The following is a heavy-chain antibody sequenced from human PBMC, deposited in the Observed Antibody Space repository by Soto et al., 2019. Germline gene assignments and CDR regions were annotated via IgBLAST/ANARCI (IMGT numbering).Heavy chain of an antibody. Sequence: QVQLVQSGAEVKKPGASVKISCKASGYTFTSYGISWVRQAPGQGLEWMGWSSAYNGNTNYAQKLQGRVTMTTDTSTSTAYTELRSLRSDDTAVYYCERRGDIVGATVAFDIWGQGTMVTVSS. CDR2: SSAYNGNT. J-gene: IGHJ3*02. V-gene: IGHV1-18*01. D-gene: IGHD1-26*01. CDR1: GYTFTSYG. CDR3: ERRGDIVGATVAFDI.